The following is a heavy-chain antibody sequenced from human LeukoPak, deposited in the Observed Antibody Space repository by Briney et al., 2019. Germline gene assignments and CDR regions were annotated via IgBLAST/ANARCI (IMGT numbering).Heavy chain of an antibody. D-gene: IGHD4-23*01. Sequence: GGSLRLSCAASGFTFSSNSMNWVRQAPGKGLEWVSVINSGGSTYYADSVKGRFTISRDNSKNTMYLQMNSLRAEDTAVYYCAREPYGGNLYYFDYWGQGTLVTVSS. J-gene: IGHJ4*02. CDR3: AREPYGGNLYYFDY. CDR2: INSGGST. CDR1: GFTFSSNS. V-gene: IGHV3-53*01.